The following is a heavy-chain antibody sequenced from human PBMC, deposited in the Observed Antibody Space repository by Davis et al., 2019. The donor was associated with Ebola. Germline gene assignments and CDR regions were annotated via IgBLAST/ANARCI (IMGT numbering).Heavy chain of an antibody. J-gene: IGHJ4*02. D-gene: IGHD3-10*01. CDR3: ARDLIKGGSATPDF. CDR2: ISYDGKKK. CDR1: GFTFSSFW. V-gene: IGHV3-30*03. Sequence: GESLKISCAASGFTFSSFWMSWVRQAPGKGLEWVAVISYDGKKKFHVDSAKGRFTISRDNSKNTLYLEMNSLRAEDTAVYYCARDLIKGGSATPDFWGQGTLVTVSS.